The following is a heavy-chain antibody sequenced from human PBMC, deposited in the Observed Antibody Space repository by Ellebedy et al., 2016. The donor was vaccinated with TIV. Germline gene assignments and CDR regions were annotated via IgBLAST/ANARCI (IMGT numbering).Heavy chain of an antibody. D-gene: IGHD4-17*01. Sequence: GGSLRLSCAASGFSFRSYWMRWVRQAPGKGLEWVANIYQDGSDQYYVDSVKGRFTISRDNANKSLFLQMNSLRVEDTAVYYCARRGSYGDYAVQVNSWFDTWGQGTLVTVSS. J-gene: IGHJ5*02. CDR2: IYQDGSDQ. V-gene: IGHV3-7*01. CDR3: ARRGSYGDYAVQVNSWFDT. CDR1: GFSFRSYW.